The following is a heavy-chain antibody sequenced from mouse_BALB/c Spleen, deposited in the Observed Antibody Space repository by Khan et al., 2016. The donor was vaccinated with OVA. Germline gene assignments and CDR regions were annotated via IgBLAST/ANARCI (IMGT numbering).Heavy chain of an antibody. CDR1: GYTFTDFT. J-gene: IGHJ3*01. V-gene: IGHV1S137*01. CDR2: VNTYYGDA. Sequence: QVRLQQSGAELVRPGVSVKISCKGSGYTFTDFTMHWVKQSHAKSLEWIGVVNTYYGDATYNQKFKGKATMTVDKSSTTAYMELARLTSEDSATDASERGGGADRFAYWGQGTLVTVSA. CDR3: ERGGGADRFAY. D-gene: IGHD6-1*01.